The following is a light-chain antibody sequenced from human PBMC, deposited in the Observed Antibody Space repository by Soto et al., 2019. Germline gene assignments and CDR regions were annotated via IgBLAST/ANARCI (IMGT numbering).Light chain of an antibody. CDR2: AAS. CDR3: QNYRTAPI. Sequence: DIQMTQSPTSLSASVGDRVTITCRASQGIRNFLDWYQQKPGKAPKLLIYAASTLQSGVPSRFSGSGSGTNFTITINSPQAEDVETYYRQNYRTAPIFGPGTKVEIK. J-gene: IGKJ3*01. V-gene: IGKV1-27*01. CDR1: QGIRNF.